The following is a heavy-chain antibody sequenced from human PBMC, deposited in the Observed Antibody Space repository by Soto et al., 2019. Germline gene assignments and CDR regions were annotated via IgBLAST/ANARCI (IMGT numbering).Heavy chain of an antibody. J-gene: IGHJ4*02. CDR1: GGTFSSYA. CDR3: AIRGEMNTVTTWYFDY. V-gene: IGHV1-69*01. Sequence: QVQLVQSGAAVKKPGSSVKVSCKASGGTFSSYAISWVRQSPGQGLEWMGGIIPIFGTANYAQKFQGRVTITADESTSTADVELSSLRSEDTAVYYCAIRGEMNTVTTWYFDYWGQGPLVTVSS. CDR2: IIPIFGTA. D-gene: IGHD4-17*01.